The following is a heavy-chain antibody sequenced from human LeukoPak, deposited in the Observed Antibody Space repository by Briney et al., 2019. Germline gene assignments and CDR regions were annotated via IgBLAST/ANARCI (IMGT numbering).Heavy chain of an antibody. Sequence: GGSLRLSCAASGFTFSSYAMSWVRQAPGKGLEWVSAISGSGGSTYYADSVKGRFTISRDNSKNTLYLQMNSLRAEDTAVYYCAKLEGLAVAGTPDYWGQGTLVTVSS. V-gene: IGHV3-23*01. CDR3: AKLEGLAVAGTPDY. CDR1: GFTFSSYA. D-gene: IGHD6-19*01. CDR2: ISGSGGST. J-gene: IGHJ4*02.